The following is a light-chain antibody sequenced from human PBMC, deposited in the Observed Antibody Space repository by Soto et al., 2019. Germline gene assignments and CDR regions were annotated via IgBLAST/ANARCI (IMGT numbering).Light chain of an antibody. CDR2: GAS. CDR1: QSVSSSY. V-gene: IGKV3-20*01. J-gene: IGKJ5*01. CDR3: QQYGSSPIT. Sequence: IVLTQSPVTLCLAPGEIATLSCRSIQSVSSSYLAWYQQKPGQAPRLLIYGASSRATGIPDRFSGSGSGTDFTLTISRLEPEDFAVYYCQQYGSSPITFGQGTRLEIK.